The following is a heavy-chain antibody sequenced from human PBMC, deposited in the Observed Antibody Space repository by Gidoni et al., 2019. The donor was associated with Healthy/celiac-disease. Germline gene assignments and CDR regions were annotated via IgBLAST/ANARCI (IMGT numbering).Heavy chain of an antibody. Sequence: QITLKESGPTLVKPTQTLTLTCTFSGFPLSTSGVGVGWIRQPPGKALEWLALIYWDDDKRYSPSLKSRLTITKDTSKNQVVLTMTNMDPVDTATYYCAHSPSMVRGAIRHFQHWGQGTLVTVSS. J-gene: IGHJ1*01. D-gene: IGHD3-10*01. CDR2: IYWDDDK. CDR1: GFPLSTSGVG. CDR3: AHSPSMVRGAIRHFQH. V-gene: IGHV2-5*02.